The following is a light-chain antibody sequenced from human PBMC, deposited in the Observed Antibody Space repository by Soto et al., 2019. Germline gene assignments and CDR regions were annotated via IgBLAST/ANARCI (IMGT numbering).Light chain of an antibody. CDR3: QQYGSSPWT. J-gene: IGKJ1*01. CDR2: GAS. CDR1: ESVASSY. Sequence: EIVLTQSPATLSLSPGDTATLSCRASESVASSYLAWYQQKPGQAPRLLMYGASSRATGIPDRFSGSGSGTDFTVTITRLQAEDFAVYYCQQYGSSPWTSGQGTKVDIK. V-gene: IGKV3-20*01.